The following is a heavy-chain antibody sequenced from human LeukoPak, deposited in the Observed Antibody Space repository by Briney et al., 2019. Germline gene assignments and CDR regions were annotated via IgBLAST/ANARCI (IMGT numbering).Heavy chain of an antibody. J-gene: IGHJ4*02. V-gene: IGHV7-4-1*02. CDR3: ARDKYQLPYEIDY. CDR1: GYTFTNYG. D-gene: IGHD2-2*01. Sequence: ASVKVSCKASGYTFTNYGVNWVRQAPGQGLEWMGWINTKTRNPTYAQGFTGRFVFSLDTSLSTAYLQISSLKAEDTAVYYCARDKYQLPYEIDYWGQGTLVTVSS. CDR2: INTKTRNP.